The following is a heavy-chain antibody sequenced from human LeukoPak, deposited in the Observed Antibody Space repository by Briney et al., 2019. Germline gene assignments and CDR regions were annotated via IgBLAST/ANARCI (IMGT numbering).Heavy chain of an antibody. CDR2: ISSSSSYI. D-gene: IGHD2-2*01. Sequence: GGSLRLSCVASGFTFSSYSMNWVRQAPGKGLEWVSSISSSSSYIYYADSVKGRFTISRDNAKNSLYLQMNSLRAEDTAVYYCARDRHCSSTSCYPAEYFQHWGQGTLVTVSS. CDR3: ARDRHCSSTSCYPAEYFQH. J-gene: IGHJ1*01. V-gene: IGHV3-21*01. CDR1: GFTFSSYS.